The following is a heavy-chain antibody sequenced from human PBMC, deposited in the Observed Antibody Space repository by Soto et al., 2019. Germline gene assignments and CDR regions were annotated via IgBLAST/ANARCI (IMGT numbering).Heavy chain of an antibody. V-gene: IGHV3-23*01. J-gene: IGHJ6*01. D-gene: IGHD6-19*01. CDR2: LSGSGTST. Sequence: WWSXRLSCSSSVFIFFNYSMNLFRHAPGKGLEWVSGLSGSGTSTYYADSVKGRFTISRDNSRDTLFLQMNSLTADDTAVYYCAQANKKGGWFNQFESWGQGAPVTVYS. CDR3: AQANKKGGWFNQFES. CDR1: VFIFFNYS.